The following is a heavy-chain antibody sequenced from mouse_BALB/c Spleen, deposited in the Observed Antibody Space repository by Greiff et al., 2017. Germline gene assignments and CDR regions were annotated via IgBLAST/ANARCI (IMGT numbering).Heavy chain of an antibody. J-gene: IGHJ4*01. CDR3: AYYGSSYVDAMDY. CDR1: GYTFTSYW. CDR2: INPSTGYT. Sequence: VKLMESGAELAKPGASVKMSCKASGYTFTSYWMHWVKQRPGQGLEWIGYINPSTGYTEYNQKFKDKATLTADKSSSTAYMQLSSLTSEDSAVYYCAYYGSSYVDAMDYWGQGTSVTVSS. D-gene: IGHD1-1*01. V-gene: IGHV1-7*01.